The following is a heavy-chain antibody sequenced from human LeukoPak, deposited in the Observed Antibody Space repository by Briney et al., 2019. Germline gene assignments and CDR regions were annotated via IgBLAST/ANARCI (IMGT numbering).Heavy chain of an antibody. CDR3: ARRDDYGGNS. CDR1: GGSISSYY. J-gene: IGHJ4*02. Sequence: PSETLSLTCTVSGGSISSYYWSWIRQPPGKGLEWIGYVYYSGSTKYNPSLKSRVTISVDTSKNQFSLKLSSVTAADTAVYYCARRDDYGGNSWGQGTLVTVSS. CDR2: VYYSGST. D-gene: IGHD4-23*01. V-gene: IGHV4-59*08.